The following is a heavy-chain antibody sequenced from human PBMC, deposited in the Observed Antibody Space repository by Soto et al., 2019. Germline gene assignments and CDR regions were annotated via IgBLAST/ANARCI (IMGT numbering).Heavy chain of an antibody. Sequence: QVQLVESGGGVVQPGRSLRLSCAASGFTFSSYAMHWVRQAPGKGLEWVAVISYDGSNKYYADSVKGRFTISRDNSKNALDLQMNSLRADDTAVYYCAGDGGANYYYYGMDVWGQGTTVTVS. J-gene: IGHJ6*02. CDR3: AGDGGANYYYYGMDV. CDR1: GFTFSSYA. V-gene: IGHV3-30-3*01. D-gene: IGHD3-16*01. CDR2: ISYDGSNK.